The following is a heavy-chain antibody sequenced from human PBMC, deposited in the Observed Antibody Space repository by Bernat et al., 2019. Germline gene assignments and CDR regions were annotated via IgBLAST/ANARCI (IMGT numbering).Heavy chain of an antibody. CDR3: ARRWFREPRPHDAFDI. V-gene: IGHV1-18*01. J-gene: IGHJ3*02. CDR2: ITTYNGNT. CDR1: GYTFTTYG. D-gene: IGHD3-10*01. Sequence: QVQLVQSGAEVKKPGASVKVSCKASGYTFTTYGISWVRQAPGQGLEWMGWITTYNGNTDYAQNLQGRVTMTTDTSTDTAYMELGSLSSDDTAVYYCARRWFREPRPHDAFDIWGQGTMVTVSS.